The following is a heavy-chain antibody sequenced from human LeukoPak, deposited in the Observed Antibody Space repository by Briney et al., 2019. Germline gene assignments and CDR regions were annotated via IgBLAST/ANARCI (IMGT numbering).Heavy chain of an antibody. Sequence: GGSLRLSCAASGFTFSGYAMNWVRQAPGKGLDWVSVISGSGGTTYYADSVKGRFTISRDNSKNTLYLQMNSLRAEDTAVYYCAKDRLPGITIFGVATDYWGQGTLVTVSS. J-gene: IGHJ4*02. CDR3: AKDRLPGITIFGVATDY. D-gene: IGHD3-3*01. CDR1: GFTFSGYA. CDR2: ISGSGGTT. V-gene: IGHV3-23*01.